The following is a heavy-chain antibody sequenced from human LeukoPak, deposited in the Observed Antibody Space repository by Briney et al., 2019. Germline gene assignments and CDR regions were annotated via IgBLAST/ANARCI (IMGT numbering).Heavy chain of an antibody. CDR2: IYYSGST. Sequence: SETLSLTCTVSGGSISSSSYYWGWIRQPPGKGLEWIGSIYYSGSTYYNPSLKSRVTISVDTSKNQFSLKLSSVTAADTAVYYCARPEAGTFDPWGQGTLVTVSS. CDR3: ARPEAGTFDP. CDR1: GGSISSSSYY. D-gene: IGHD1-14*01. J-gene: IGHJ5*02. V-gene: IGHV4-39*01.